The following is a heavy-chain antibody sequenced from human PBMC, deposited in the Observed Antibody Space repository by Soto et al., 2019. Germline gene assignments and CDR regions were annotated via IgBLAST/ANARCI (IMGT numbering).Heavy chain of an antibody. CDR1: GYTFSSYG. D-gene: IGHD6-13*01. V-gene: IGHV1-18*01. J-gene: IGHJ4*02. CDR3: ARSIAAAVDLYY. CDR2: ISAYNGNT. Sequence: QVQLVQSGAEVKKPGASVKGSCKASGYTFSSYGISWVRQAPGQGLEWMGWISAYNGNTNYAQKLQGRVTLTTDTSTSTAYMEVRSLRSDDTAVYYCARSIAAAVDLYYWGQGILVTVSS.